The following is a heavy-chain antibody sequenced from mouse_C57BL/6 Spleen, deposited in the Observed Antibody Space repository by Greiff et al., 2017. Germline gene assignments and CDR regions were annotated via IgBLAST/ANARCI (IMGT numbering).Heavy chain of an antibody. D-gene: IGHD2-5*01. CDR2: IDPSDSYT. J-gene: IGHJ4*01. CDR1: GYTFTSYW. Sequence: QVQLQQPGAELVRPGTSVKLSCKASGYTFTSYWMHWVQQRPGQGLEWIGVIDPSDSYTTYNQKFKGKATLTVDTYSSTAYMQLSSLTSEDSAVYYCARRGYSNLYYAMDYGGQGTSVTVSS. V-gene: IGHV1-59*01. CDR3: ARRGYSNLYYAMDY.